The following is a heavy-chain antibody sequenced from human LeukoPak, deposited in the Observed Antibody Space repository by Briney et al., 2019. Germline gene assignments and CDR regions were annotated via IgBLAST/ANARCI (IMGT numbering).Heavy chain of an antibody. V-gene: IGHV3-48*02. CDR3: ARDGYCSSGSCYGSYDY. CDR2: ISSSSDTI. D-gene: IGHD2-15*01. Sequence: GSLRLSCAASGFIFSKYSMHWVRQAPGKGLEWVSYISSSSDTIYYADSVKGRFTISRDNAKNSLYLQMNSLRDEDTAVYYCARDGYCSSGSCYGSYDYWGQGTLVTVSS. CDR1: GFIFSKYS. J-gene: IGHJ4*02.